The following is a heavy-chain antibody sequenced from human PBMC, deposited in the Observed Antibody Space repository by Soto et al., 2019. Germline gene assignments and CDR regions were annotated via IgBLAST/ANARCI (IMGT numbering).Heavy chain of an antibody. Sequence: GESLKSSCKGSGYSFTSYWIGWVRQMPVKGLEWMGIIYPGDSDTRYSPSFQGQVTISADKSISTAYLQWSSLKASDTAMYYCARTSAAGKYYYGMDVWGQGTTVTVSS. J-gene: IGHJ6*02. D-gene: IGHD6-13*01. CDR1: GYSFTSYW. V-gene: IGHV5-51*01. CDR3: ARTSAAGKYYYGMDV. CDR2: IYPGDSDT.